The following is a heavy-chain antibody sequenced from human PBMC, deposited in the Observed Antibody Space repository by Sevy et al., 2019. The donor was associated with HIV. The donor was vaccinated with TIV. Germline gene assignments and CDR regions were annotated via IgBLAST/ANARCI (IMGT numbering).Heavy chain of an antibody. J-gene: IGHJ6*02. CDR2: ISSSSSYI. Sequence: GSLRLSCAASGFTFSSYSMNWVRQAPGKGLEWVSSISSSSSYIYYADSVKGRFTISRDNAKNSLYLQMNSLRAEDTAVYYCARDEEDIVVVPAANPTYYYYGMDVWGQGTTVTVSS. CDR3: ARDEEDIVVVPAANPTYYYYGMDV. CDR1: GFTFSSYS. D-gene: IGHD2-2*01. V-gene: IGHV3-21*01.